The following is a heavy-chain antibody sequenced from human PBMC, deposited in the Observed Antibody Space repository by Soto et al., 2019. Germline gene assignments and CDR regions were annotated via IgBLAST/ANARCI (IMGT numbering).Heavy chain of an antibody. CDR3: AKGGRQWLVTSDFNY. CDR2: ISYDGSNK. CDR1: GFTFSSYG. Sequence: GGSLRLSCAASGFTFSSYGMHWVRQAPGKGLEWVAVISYDGSNKYYADSVKGRFTISRDSSKNTVSLEMTSLRAEDTAVYYCAKGGRQWLVTSDFNYWGQG. V-gene: IGHV3-30*18. D-gene: IGHD6-19*01. J-gene: IGHJ4*02.